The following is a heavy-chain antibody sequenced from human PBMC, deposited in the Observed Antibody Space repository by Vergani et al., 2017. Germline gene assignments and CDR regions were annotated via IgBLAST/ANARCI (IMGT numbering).Heavy chain of an antibody. CDR2: ITGSGGST. V-gene: IGHV3-53*01. CDR3: AKDQVGAGDYFDY. Sequence: EVQLVESGGGLIQPGESLRLSCAGSGFIVSSNYMNWVRQAPGKGLEWVSVITGSGGSTYYADSVKGRFTISRDNSKNTLYLQMNSLRAEDTAVYYCAKDQVGAGDYFDYWGQGTLVTVSS. D-gene: IGHD1-26*01. J-gene: IGHJ4*02. CDR1: GFIVSSNY.